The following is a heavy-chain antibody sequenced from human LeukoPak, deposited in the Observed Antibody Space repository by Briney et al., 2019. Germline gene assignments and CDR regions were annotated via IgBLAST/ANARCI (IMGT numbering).Heavy chain of an antibody. J-gene: IGHJ4*02. Sequence: GGSLRLSCAASGFSFSSKAMSWVRQAPGKGLELVSAIINSGGSTYYADSVKGRFTISRDNSKNTLYLQMNSLRAEDTALYYCAKDIYGDYGGLDYWGQGTLVTVSS. CDR1: GFSFSSKA. CDR3: AKDIYGDYGGLDY. CDR2: IINSGGST. V-gene: IGHV3-23*01. D-gene: IGHD4-17*01.